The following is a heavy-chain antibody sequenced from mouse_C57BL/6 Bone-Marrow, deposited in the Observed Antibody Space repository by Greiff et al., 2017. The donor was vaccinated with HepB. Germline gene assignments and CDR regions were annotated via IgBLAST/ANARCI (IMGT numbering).Heavy chain of an antibody. J-gene: IGHJ2*01. CDR3: ARMAYYSNSNYFDN. CDR1: GFSLTNYG. Sequence: QVQLQQSGPDLVQPSQSLSITCTVSGFSLTNYGVHWVRQSPGKGLEWLGAIWSGGSPDYNAAFISRLSISKDNSESQVFFKMNSLQADDTAIYYCARMAYYSNSNYFDNWGQGTTLTVSS. V-gene: IGHV2-2*01. D-gene: IGHD2-5*01. CDR2: IWSGGSP.